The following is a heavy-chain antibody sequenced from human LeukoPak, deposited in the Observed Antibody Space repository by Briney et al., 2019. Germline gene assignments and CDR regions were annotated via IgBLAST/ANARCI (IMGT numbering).Heavy chain of an antibody. Sequence: GGSLRLSCAASGFTFSSYSMNWVRQAPGKGLEWVSCISSGGGYIYYAESVKGRFTISRDNAKNTLYLQMNSLRAEDTAVYYCAANQNYYDSSGPSSYWGQGTLVTVSS. V-gene: IGHV3-21*01. CDR2: ISSGGGYI. J-gene: IGHJ4*02. D-gene: IGHD3-22*01. CDR1: GFTFSSYS. CDR3: AANQNYYDSSGPSSY.